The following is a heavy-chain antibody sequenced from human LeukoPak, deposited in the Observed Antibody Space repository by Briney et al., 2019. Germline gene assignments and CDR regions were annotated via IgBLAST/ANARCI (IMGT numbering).Heavy chain of an antibody. D-gene: IGHD6-13*01. CDR2: IKEDGSEK. Sequence: GESLRLSCAASGFTFSRFWMSWVRQAPGKGLEWVANIKEDGSEKHYVDSVKGRFTISRDNAKNSLYLQMNSLRAEDTAVYYCARDKIAEAGFFDYWGQGTLATVSS. V-gene: IGHV3-7*01. CDR3: ARDKIAEAGFFDY. CDR1: GFTFSRFW. J-gene: IGHJ4*02.